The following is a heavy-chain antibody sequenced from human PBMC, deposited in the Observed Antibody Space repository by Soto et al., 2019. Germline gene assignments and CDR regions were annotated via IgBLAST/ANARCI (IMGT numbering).Heavy chain of an antibody. Sequence: QVQLVESGGGVVQPGRSLRLSCAASGFTFSSYGMHWVRQAPGKGLEWVAVISYDGSNKYYADSVKGRFTISRDNSKNTLYLQMNSLRAEDTAVYYCAKGYSYGMDVWGHGTPVTVSS. CDR1: GFTFSSYG. D-gene: IGHD6-13*01. CDR2: ISYDGSNK. V-gene: IGHV3-30*18. CDR3: AKGYSYGMDV. J-gene: IGHJ6*02.